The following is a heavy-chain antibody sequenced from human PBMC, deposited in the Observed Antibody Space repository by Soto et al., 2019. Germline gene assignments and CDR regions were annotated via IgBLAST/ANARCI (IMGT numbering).Heavy chain of an antibody. CDR2: IYYSGST. Sequence: SETLSLTCTVSGGSISSYYWSWIRQPPGKGLEWIGYIYYSGSTNYNPSLKSRVTISVDTSKNQFSLKLSSVTAADTAVYYCARRLGAGSYYGNNWFDPWGKGTLVTVSS. CDR3: ARRLGAGSYYGNNWFDP. V-gene: IGHV4-59*08. J-gene: IGHJ5*02. D-gene: IGHD3-10*01. CDR1: GGSISSYY.